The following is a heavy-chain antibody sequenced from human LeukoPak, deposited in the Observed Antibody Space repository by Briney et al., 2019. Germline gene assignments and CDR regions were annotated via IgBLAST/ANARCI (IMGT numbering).Heavy chain of an antibody. Sequence: SETLSLTCTASGGSISSYYWSWIRQPPGKGLEWIGYIYYSGSTNYNPSLKSRVTISVDTSKNQFSLKLSSVTAADTAVYYCARSLVHSSSWFDYWGQGTLVTVSS. V-gene: IGHV4-59*12. J-gene: IGHJ4*02. CDR3: ARSLVHSSSWFDY. D-gene: IGHD6-13*01. CDR2: IYYSGST. CDR1: GGSISSYY.